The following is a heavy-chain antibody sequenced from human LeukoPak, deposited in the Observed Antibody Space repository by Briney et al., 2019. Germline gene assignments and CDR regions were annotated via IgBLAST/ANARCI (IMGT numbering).Heavy chain of an antibody. CDR1: GYTFTGYY. J-gene: IGHJ5*02. V-gene: IGHV1-2*02. CDR3: ARVGRYGDYYVNWFDP. Sequence: ASVKVSCKASGYTFTGYYMHWVRQAPGQGLEWMGWINPNSGGTNYAQKFQGRVTMTRDTSISTAYMELSRLRSDDMAVYCCARVGRYGDYYVNWFDPWGQGTLVTVSS. CDR2: INPNSGGT. D-gene: IGHD4-17*01.